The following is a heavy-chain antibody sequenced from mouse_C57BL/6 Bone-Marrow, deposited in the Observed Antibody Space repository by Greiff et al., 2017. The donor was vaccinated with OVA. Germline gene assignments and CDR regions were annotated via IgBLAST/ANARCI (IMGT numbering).Heavy chain of an antibody. J-gene: IGHJ2*01. V-gene: IGHV5-6*01. CDR3: AGGEDY. Sequence: EVHRVESGGDLVKPGGSLKLSCAASGFTFSSYGMSWVRQTPDKRLEWVATISNGGSYTYYPDSVKGRFTISRDNAKNNLYLQMSSLKSEDTAMYYFAGGEDYWGQGTTLTVSS. CDR2: ISNGGSYT. CDR1: GFTFSSYG.